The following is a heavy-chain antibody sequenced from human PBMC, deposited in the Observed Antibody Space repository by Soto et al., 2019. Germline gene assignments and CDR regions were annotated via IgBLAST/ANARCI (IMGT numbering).Heavy chain of an antibody. V-gene: IGHV4-4*07. CDR2: IYSSGNT. Sequence: QVQLQESGPGLVKPSETLSLICTVSGGSIRNYFWTWIRQPAGKGLEWIGRIYSSGNTVYNSSLKSRVTMSIHMSKNQFSLKLSSMTAADTTVYYCVRDVESPGISGSWGAFDIWGQETVVTVSS. CDR3: VRDVESPGISGSWGAFDI. J-gene: IGHJ3*02. D-gene: IGHD1-20*01. CDR1: GGSIRNYF.